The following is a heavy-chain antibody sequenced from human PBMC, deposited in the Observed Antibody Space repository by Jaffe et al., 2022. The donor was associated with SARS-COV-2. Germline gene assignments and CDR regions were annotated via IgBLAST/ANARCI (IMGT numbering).Heavy chain of an antibody. J-gene: IGHJ3*02. CDR3: AIPGGSMIVHAKGAFDI. CDR2: IYYSGST. D-gene: IGHD3-22*01. V-gene: IGHV4-39*01. CDR1: GGSISSSSYY. Sequence: QLQLQESGPGLVKPSETLSLTCTVSGGSISSSSYYWGWIRQPPGKGLEWIGSIYYSGSTYYNPSLKSRVTISVDTSKNQFSLKLSSVTAADTAVYYCAIPGGSMIVHAKGAFDIWGQGTMVTVSS.